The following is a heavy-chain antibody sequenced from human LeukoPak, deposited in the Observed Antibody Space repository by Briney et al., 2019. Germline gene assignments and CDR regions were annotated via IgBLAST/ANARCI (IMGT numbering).Heavy chain of an antibody. J-gene: IGHJ2*01. CDR2: LYSGSDT. D-gene: IGHD3-10*01. V-gene: IGHV3-53*01. CDR3: ARVGDHFHWYLDL. Sequence: GGSLRLSCAASGFTVSTNSMNWVRQAPGKGLEWVSILYSGSDTYYADSVKGRFTISRDSSKNILSLQMNNLRAEDTAVYYCARVGDHFHWYLDLWGRGTLVTVSS. CDR1: GFTVSTNS.